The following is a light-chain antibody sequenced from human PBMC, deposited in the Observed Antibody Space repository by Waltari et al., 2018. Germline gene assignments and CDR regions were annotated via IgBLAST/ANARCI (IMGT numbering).Light chain of an antibody. Sequence: QAVLTQPPSVSGAPGQRVTISCTGSSSNIGEGYGVHWYQQLPGTAPKLLSYGNSDRPSGVPDRISGSKSGTSASLAITGVQAEDEADYYCQSYDSSLSGVVFGGGTQLTVL. CDR3: QSYDSSLSGVV. V-gene: IGLV1-40*01. J-gene: IGLJ2*01. CDR1: SSNIGEGYG. CDR2: GNS.